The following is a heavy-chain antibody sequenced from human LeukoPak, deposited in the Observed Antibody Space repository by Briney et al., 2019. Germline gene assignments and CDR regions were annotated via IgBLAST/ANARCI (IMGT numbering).Heavy chain of an antibody. Sequence: PSQTLSLTCTVSGGSISSGSYYWSLIRQPAGKGLEWIGRIYTSGSTNYNPSLKSRVTISVDTSKNQFSLKLSSVTAADTAVYYCARAYDFWSGYINWFDPWGQGTLVTVSS. V-gene: IGHV4-61*02. CDR1: GGSISSGSYY. CDR3: ARAYDFWSGYINWFDP. D-gene: IGHD3-3*01. J-gene: IGHJ5*02. CDR2: IYTSGST.